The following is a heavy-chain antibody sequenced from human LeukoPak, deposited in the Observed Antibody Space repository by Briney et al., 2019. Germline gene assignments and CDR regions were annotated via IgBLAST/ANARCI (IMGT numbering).Heavy chain of an antibody. CDR1: GGSISSGGYY. CDR2: IYHSGST. D-gene: IGHD2-2*01. CDR3: ARDYHCSSTSCYPRLSAFDI. V-gene: IGHV4-30-2*01. Sequence: PSQTLSLTCTVSGGSISSGGYYWSWIRQPPGKGLEWIGYIYHSGSTYYNPSLKSRVTISVDRSKNQFSLKLSSVTAADTAVYYCARDYHCSSTSCYPRLSAFDIWGQGTMVTVSS. J-gene: IGHJ3*02.